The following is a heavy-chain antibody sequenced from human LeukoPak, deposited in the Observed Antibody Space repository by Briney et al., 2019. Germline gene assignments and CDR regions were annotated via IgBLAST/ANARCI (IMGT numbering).Heavy chain of an antibody. Sequence: SETLSLTCTVSGYSISSGYYWGWIRQPPGKGLEWIGTIYHSGNTYYNPSLKSRVTISVDTSKNQFSLKLTSVTAADTAVYYCARRAGAYSHPYDYWGQGTLVTVSS. D-gene: IGHD4/OR15-4a*01. J-gene: IGHJ4*02. CDR2: IYHSGNT. CDR3: ARRAGAYSHPYDY. V-gene: IGHV4-38-2*02. CDR1: GYSISSGYY.